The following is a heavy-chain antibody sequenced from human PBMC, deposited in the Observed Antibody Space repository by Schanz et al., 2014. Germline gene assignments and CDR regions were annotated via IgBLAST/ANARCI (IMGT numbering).Heavy chain of an antibody. D-gene: IGHD4-17*01. CDR3: ARPRFDYGEVDY. Sequence: EADLVESGGGLIQRGESLRLSCSASGFSFSSYSMNWVRQAPGKGLEWVANIKQDGSEKYYVDAVKGRFTISRDRFQNTLYLRMSSRRAEDAAVYYCARPRFDYGEVDYWGQGTLVTVSS. CDR2: IKQDGSEK. V-gene: IGHV3-7*02. CDR1: GFSFSSYS. J-gene: IGHJ4*02.